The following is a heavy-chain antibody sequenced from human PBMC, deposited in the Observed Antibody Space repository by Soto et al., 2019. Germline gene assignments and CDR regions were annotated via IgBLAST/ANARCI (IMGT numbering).Heavy chain of an antibody. D-gene: IGHD3-10*01. J-gene: IGHJ5*02. CDR3: SRRNYGSKLRVAFDP. CDR2: MNPNNGDT. Sequence: QVRLVQSGAEAKKPGASVKVSCRASGYPFTDYDINWVRQATGQGLEWMGWMNPNNGDTVYAQKFQGRVTMTRDASIRTLYMELSSPSSDDTAVYYCSRRNYGSKLRVAFDPGGQGTLVTVSS. V-gene: IGHV1-8*01. CDR1: GYPFTDYD.